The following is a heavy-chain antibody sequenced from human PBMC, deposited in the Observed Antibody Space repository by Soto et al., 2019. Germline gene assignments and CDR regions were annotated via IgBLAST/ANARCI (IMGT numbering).Heavy chain of an antibody. J-gene: IGHJ4*02. V-gene: IGHV5-51*01. Sequence: PGESLKISCKGSGYTFSKYWIGRVRQTPGKGLEWMGMIYPGDSDARYSPSFEGQVTFSVDKSINTAYLQWNSLKASDTAMYYCARQGGEYNTMSDYWGQGTLVTAPQ. CDR1: GYTFSKYW. D-gene: IGHD3-10*01. CDR3: ARQGGEYNTMSDY. CDR2: IYPGDSDA.